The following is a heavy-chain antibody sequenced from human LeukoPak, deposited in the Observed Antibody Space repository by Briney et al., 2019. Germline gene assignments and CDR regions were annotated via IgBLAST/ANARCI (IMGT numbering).Heavy chain of an antibody. CDR3: AKSARVYDH. V-gene: IGHV3-11*04. J-gene: IGHJ4*02. CDR2: ISGSGHDT. Sequence: GESLRLSCEASGFTFSDSYMSWVRQAPGKGLEWLTYISGSGHDTSYADSVKGRYTVSRDNAKNSLFLQMNSLRAEDTAVYYCAKSARVYDHWGQGTLVTVSS. CDR1: GFTFSDSY. D-gene: IGHD5/OR15-5a*01.